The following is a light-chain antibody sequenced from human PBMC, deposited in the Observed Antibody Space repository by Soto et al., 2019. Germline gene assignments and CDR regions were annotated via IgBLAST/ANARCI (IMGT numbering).Light chain of an antibody. J-gene: IGKJ2*01. CDR1: QSVGTF. V-gene: IGKV3-11*01. CDR2: DAS. CDR3: QHRTNWPRT. Sequence: EIVLTQSPATLSLSPGERATLSCRASQSVGTFLAWYQQKPGQARRLIIYDASNRATGIPARFSGTGSGTDFALTISSVEPEDVAVYYCQHRTNWPRTFGQGTKLDIK.